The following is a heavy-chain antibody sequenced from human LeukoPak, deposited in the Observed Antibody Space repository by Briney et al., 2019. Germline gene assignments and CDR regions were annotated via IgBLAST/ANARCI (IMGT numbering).Heavy chain of an antibody. Sequence: GGSLRLSCAASGFTFNRYTMSWVRQAPGKGLEWVAVIWYDGSNKYYADSVKGRFTISRDNSKNTLYLQMNSLRAEDTAVYYCARDRMLVPAIDYWGQGTLVTVSS. V-gene: IGHV3-33*07. CDR2: IWYDGSNK. J-gene: IGHJ4*02. CDR1: GFTFNRYT. D-gene: IGHD2-15*01. CDR3: ARDRMLVPAIDY.